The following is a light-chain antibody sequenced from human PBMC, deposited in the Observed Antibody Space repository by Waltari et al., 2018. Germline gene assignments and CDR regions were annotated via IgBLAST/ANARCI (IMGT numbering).Light chain of an antibody. Sequence: QSALTQPASVSGSPGQSITISCTGTSSDVGGYNYVSWYQQHPGKAPKLMIYDVSNRPAGGSDRFSGSKSGNTASLTISGLQAEDEADYYCSSYTSSSTLGFGGGTKLTVL. V-gene: IGLV2-14*03. CDR2: DVS. CDR3: SSYTSSSTLG. J-gene: IGLJ2*01. CDR1: SSDVGGYNY.